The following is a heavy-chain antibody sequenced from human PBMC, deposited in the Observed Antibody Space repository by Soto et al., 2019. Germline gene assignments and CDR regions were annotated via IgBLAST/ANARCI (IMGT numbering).Heavy chain of an antibody. J-gene: IGHJ6*02. CDR3: AKVSKGGEYYYGMDV. Sequence: GGSLRLSCAASGFTFSSYGMHWVRQAPGKGLEWVAVISYDGSNKYYADSVKGRFTISRDNSKNTLYLQMNSLRAEDTAVYYCAKVSKGGEYYYGMDVWGQGTTVTVSS. V-gene: IGHV3-30*18. CDR1: GFTFSSYG. D-gene: IGHD2-21*01. CDR2: ISYDGSNK.